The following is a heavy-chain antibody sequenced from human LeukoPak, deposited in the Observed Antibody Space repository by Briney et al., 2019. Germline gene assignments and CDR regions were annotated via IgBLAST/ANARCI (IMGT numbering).Heavy chain of an antibody. CDR3: ARDYGVVVIFDY. V-gene: IGHV3-21*01. CDR2: ISSSSSYI. J-gene: IGHJ4*02. D-gene: IGHD3-22*01. CDR1: GLTFDDYA. Sequence: PGRSLRLSCAASGLTFDDYAMNWVRQAPGKGLEWVSSISSSSSYIYYADSVKGRFTISRDNAKNSLYLQMNSLRAEDTAVYYCARDYGVVVIFDYWGQGTLVTVSS.